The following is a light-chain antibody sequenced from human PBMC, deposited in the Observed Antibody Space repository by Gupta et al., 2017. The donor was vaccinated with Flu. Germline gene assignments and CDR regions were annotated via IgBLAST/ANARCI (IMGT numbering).Light chain of an antibody. CDR3: SSYTSSSTLV. CDR2: DVS. J-gene: IGLJ2*01. CDR1: SSDVGGYNF. V-gene: IGLV2-14*04. Sequence: SITISCTGTSSDVGGYNFVSWYQQHPGKAPKLMIYDVSKRPSGVSNRFSGSKSGNTASLTISGRQAEDEADYYCSSYTSSSTLVFGGGTKLTVL.